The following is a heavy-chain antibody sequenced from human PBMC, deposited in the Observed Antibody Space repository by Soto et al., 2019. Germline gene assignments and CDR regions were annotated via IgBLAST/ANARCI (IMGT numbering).Heavy chain of an antibody. CDR3: AKDAYSSSWRYPFDY. CDR1: GFTFSSYG. D-gene: IGHD6-13*01. Sequence: QVQLVESGGGVVQPGRSLRLSCAASGFTFSSYGMHWVRQAPGKGLEWVAVISYDGSNKYYADSVKGRFTISRDNSKNTLYLQMNSLRAEDTAVYYCAKDAYSSSWRYPFDYWGQGTLVTVSS. J-gene: IGHJ4*02. V-gene: IGHV3-30*18. CDR2: ISYDGSNK.